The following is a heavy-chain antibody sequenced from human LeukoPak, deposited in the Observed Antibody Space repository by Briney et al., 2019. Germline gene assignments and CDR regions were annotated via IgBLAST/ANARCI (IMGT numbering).Heavy chain of an antibody. Sequence: PGGSLRLSCAASGLTFSSYAMSWVRQAPGKGLEWVSAISGSGGSTYYADSVKGRFTISRDNSKNTLYLQMNSLRAEDTAVYYCAKLQGYSYGCFDYWGQGTLVTVSS. CDR3: AKLQGYSYGCFDY. V-gene: IGHV3-23*01. D-gene: IGHD5-18*01. CDR1: GLTFSSYA. CDR2: ISGSGGST. J-gene: IGHJ4*02.